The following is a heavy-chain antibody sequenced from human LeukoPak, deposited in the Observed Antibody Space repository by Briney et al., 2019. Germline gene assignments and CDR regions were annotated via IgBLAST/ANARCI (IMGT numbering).Heavy chain of an antibody. Sequence: GGSLRLSCAASGLTCSTYVMSWVRQAPGKGLEWLSLILHNGDSTYYADSVKGRFTISRDNSKNTLYLQMNSLRAEDTAVYYCARLSSFAFDIWGQGTTVTVSS. CDR3: ARLSSFAFDI. D-gene: IGHD3-16*02. CDR2: ILHNGDST. V-gene: IGHV3-23*01. J-gene: IGHJ3*02. CDR1: GLTCSTYV.